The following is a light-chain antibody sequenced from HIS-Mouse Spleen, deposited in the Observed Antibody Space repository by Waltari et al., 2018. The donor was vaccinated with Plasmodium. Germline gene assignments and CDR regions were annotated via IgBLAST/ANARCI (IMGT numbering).Light chain of an antibody. V-gene: IGLV2-11*01. CDR3: CSYAGSYTLV. J-gene: IGLJ2*01. CDR2: DVS. Sequence: QSALTQPRSVSGSPGQSVTISCTGTSREVGGYNYVACYQQHPGKAPKLMIYDVSKRPSVVPDRFSGSKSGNTASLTISGLQAEDEADYYCCSYAGSYTLVFGGGTKLTVL. CDR1: SREVGGYNY.